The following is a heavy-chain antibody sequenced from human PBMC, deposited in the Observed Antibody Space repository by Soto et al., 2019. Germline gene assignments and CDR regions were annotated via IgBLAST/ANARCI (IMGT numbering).Heavy chain of an antibody. D-gene: IGHD3-3*02. V-gene: IGHV1-3*01. CDR1: GYTFSAYT. CDR2: IKAGSGKT. J-gene: IGHJ3*02. CDR3: ARDTETLGPRANDALDI. Sequence: QAQLVQSGAEMKKPGASVKVSCKATGYTFSAYTMNWVRQAPGQSLEWMGWIKAGSGKTKYSQTFQGRVSITRDTSASTVYMELTGLTSEDTAVYYCARDTETLGPRANDALDIWGQGTMVTVSS.